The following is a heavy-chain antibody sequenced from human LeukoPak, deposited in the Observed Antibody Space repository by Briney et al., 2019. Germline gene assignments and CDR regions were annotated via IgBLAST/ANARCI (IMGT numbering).Heavy chain of an antibody. J-gene: IGHJ6*04. CDR2: ISSSGSTI. Sequence: GGSLRLSCAASGFTFSSYEMNWVRQAPGKGLEWVSYISSSGSTIYYADSVKGRFTISRDNAKNSLYLQMNSLRAEDTAVYYCAKSHVDIISRAPMDVWGKGTTVTISS. CDR1: GFTFSSYE. D-gene: IGHD5-12*01. CDR3: AKSHVDIISRAPMDV. V-gene: IGHV3-48*03.